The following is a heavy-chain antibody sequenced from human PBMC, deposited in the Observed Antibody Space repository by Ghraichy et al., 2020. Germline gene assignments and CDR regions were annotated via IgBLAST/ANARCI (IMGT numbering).Heavy chain of an antibody. CDR1: GGSFSGYY. J-gene: IGHJ6*03. Sequence: SETLSLTCAVYGGSFSGYYWSWIRQPPGKGLEWIGEINHSGSTNYNPSLKSRVTISVDTSKNQFSLKLSSVTAADTAVYYCARGAPEGTTYYYYYYMDVWGKGTTVTVSS. CDR3: ARGAPEGTTYYYYYYMDV. CDR2: INHSGST. D-gene: IGHD1-7*01. V-gene: IGHV4-34*01.